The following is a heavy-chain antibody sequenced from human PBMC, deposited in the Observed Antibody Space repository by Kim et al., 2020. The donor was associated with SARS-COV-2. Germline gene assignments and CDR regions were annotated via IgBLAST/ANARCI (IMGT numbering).Heavy chain of an antibody. J-gene: IGHJ4*02. CDR1: GFTFSDYA. D-gene: IGHD3-22*01. Sequence: GESLRLSCVTSGFTFSDYALSWVRQAPGKGLEWVSAISGSGRTTYSADSVKGRFTISRDTSKNTVYLQMNSLRAEDTAIYYCARFDDSNGYYQYYFDYWGQGTLVPVSS. CDR3: ARFDDSNGYYQYYFDY. CDR2: ISGSGRTT. V-gene: IGHV3-23*01.